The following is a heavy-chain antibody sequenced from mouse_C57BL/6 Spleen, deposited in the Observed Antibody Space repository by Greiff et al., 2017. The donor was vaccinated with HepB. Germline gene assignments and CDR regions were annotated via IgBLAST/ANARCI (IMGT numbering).Heavy chain of an antibody. CDR3: ARVTNFYWYFDV. D-gene: IGHD4-1*02. CDR2: ISDGGSYT. CDR1: GFTFSSYA. J-gene: IGHJ1*03. Sequence: EVKLMESGGGLVKPGGSLKLSCAASGFTFSSYAMSWVRQTPEKRLEWVATISDGGSYTYYPDNVKGRFTISRDNAKNNLYLQMSHLKSEDTAMYYCARVTNFYWYFDVWGTGTTVTVSS. V-gene: IGHV5-4*03.